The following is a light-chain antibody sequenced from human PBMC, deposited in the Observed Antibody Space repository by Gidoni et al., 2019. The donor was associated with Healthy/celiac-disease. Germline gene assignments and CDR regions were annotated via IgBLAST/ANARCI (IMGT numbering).Light chain of an antibody. Sequence: SSELTQDPAVSVALGQTVRITCQGDSLRTYYASWYPQKPRQAPVLVIYGKNNRPSGIPDRFSGSSSGNTASLTITGAQAEDEADYYCNSRDSSGNHLEVFGGGTKLTVL. CDR3: NSRDSSGNHLEV. CDR1: SLRTYY. V-gene: IGLV3-19*01. CDR2: GKN. J-gene: IGLJ2*01.